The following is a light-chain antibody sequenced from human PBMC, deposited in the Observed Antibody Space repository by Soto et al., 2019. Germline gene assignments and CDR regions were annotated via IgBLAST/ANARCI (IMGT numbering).Light chain of an antibody. Sequence: DIQMTQSPSSLSASVGDRVTITCRASQSISSYLNWYQQKPGKAPKLLIYAASSLQSGVPSRFSGSGSGTDFTLTISSLQPEDFATYYCQQSYITPPFTFGPGTKVDI. V-gene: IGKV1-39*01. CDR3: QQSYITPPFT. J-gene: IGKJ3*01. CDR2: AAS. CDR1: QSISSY.